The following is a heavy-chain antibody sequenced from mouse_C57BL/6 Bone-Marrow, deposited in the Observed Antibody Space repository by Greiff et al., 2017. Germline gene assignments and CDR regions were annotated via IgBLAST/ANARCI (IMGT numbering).Heavy chain of an antibody. CDR3: ARYDGYLFAY. J-gene: IGHJ3*01. CDR2: IYPRSGNT. V-gene: IGHV1-81*01. Sequence: QVQLQQSGAELARPGASVKLSCKASGYTFTSYGISWVKQRTGQGLEWIGEIYPRSGNTYYNEKFKGKATLTADKSSRTAYMELRRLTSEDSAVYCCARYDGYLFAYWGQGTLVTVSA. CDR1: GYTFTSYG. D-gene: IGHD2-3*01.